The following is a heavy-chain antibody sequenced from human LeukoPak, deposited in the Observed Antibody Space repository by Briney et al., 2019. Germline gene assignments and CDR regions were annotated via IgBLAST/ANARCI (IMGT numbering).Heavy chain of an antibody. V-gene: IGHV1-69*13. J-gene: IGHJ6*02. D-gene: IGHD1-20*01. Sequence: SVTVSFKASGGTISNYAISWVRQAPGQGLEWMGGIIPIFGTANYAQKFQGRVTITADESTSTAYMELSSLRSEDTAVYYCASSYNWNPYYYYGMDVWGQGTTVTVSS. CDR2: IIPIFGTA. CDR3: ASSYNWNPYYYYGMDV. CDR1: GGTISNYA.